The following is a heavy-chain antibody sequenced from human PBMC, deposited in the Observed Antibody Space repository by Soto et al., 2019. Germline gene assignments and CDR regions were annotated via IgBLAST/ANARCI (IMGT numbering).Heavy chain of an antibody. CDR1: GGSISSGGYY. Sequence: SETLSLTCTVSGGSISSGGYYWSWIRQHPGKGLEWIGYIYYSGSTYYNPSLKSRVTISVDTSKNQFSLKLSSVTAADTAVYYCARGVNYDFWSGSPAFDYWGQGTLVTVSS. CDR3: ARGVNYDFWSGSPAFDY. V-gene: IGHV4-31*03. CDR2: IYYSGST. J-gene: IGHJ4*02. D-gene: IGHD3-3*01.